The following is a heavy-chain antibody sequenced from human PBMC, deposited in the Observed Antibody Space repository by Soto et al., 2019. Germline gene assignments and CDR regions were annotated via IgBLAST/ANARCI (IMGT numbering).Heavy chain of an antibody. CDR1: GFTFSSYG. D-gene: IGHD3-22*01. J-gene: IGHJ3*02. Sequence: GGSLRLSCAASGFTFSSYGMHWVRQAPGKGLEWVAVISYDGSNKYYADYVKGRFTISRDNSKNTLYLQMNSLRAEDTAVYKWAKDGDFYYNSSGYYRPYDAFDIWGQGKRATVSS. CDR2: ISYDGSNK. V-gene: IGHV3-30*18. CDR3: AKDGDFYYNSSGYYRPYDAFDI.